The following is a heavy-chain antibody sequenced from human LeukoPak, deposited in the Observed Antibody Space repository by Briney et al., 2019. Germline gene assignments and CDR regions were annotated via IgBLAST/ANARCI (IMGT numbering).Heavy chain of an antibody. CDR3: ARPYYDSSGLAGAFDI. D-gene: IGHD3-22*01. V-gene: IGHV1-69*06. CDR1: GGTFTIYA. CDR2: IIPIFGTA. J-gene: IGHJ3*02. Sequence: SVTVSFKASGGTFTIYAISWVRQAPGQGLEWMGGIIPIFGTANYAQKFQGRVTITADRSTSTAYMELSSLRSEDTAVYYCARPYYDSSGLAGAFDIGGQGTMVTVSA.